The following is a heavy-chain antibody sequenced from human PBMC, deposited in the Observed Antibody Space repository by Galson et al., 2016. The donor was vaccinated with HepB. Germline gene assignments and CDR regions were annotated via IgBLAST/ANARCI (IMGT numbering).Heavy chain of an antibody. CDR3: AKDLTVTLHWFDP. CDR1: GFTFSSYA. J-gene: IGHJ5*02. CDR2: ISGSGSNT. D-gene: IGHD2-15*01. Sequence: SLRLSCAASGFTFSSYAMSWVRQAPGKGLEWVSLISGSGSNTYSEDSVKGRFTISRDNSRNTLYLQMNNPRAEDTAVYYCAKDLTVTLHWFDPWGQGTLVTVSS. V-gene: IGHV3-23*01.